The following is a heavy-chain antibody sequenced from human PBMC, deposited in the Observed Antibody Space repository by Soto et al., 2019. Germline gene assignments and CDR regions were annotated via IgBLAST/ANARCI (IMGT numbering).Heavy chain of an antibody. V-gene: IGHV3-53*01. J-gene: IGHJ6*02. Sequence: GGSLRLSCAASGFTVSSNYMSWVRQAPGKGLEWVSVIYSGGSTYYADSVKGRFTISRDNSKNTLYLQMNSLRAEDTAVYYCSVDSGSPRPLYGMDVWGQGTTVTVSS. CDR1: GFTVSSNY. CDR3: SVDSGSPRPLYGMDV. CDR2: IYSGGST. D-gene: IGHD5-12*01.